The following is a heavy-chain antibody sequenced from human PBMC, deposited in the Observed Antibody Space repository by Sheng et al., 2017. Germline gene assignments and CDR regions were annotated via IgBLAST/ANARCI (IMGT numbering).Heavy chain of an antibody. CDR3: AKDECSGGSCYVTYYYYYYGMDV. Sequence: VQLVESGGGVVQPGRSLRLTCAASGFTFRSYAMHWVRQAPGKGLEWVSAISGSGGSTYYADSVKGRFTISRDNSKNTLYLQMNSLRAEDTAVYYCAKDECSGGSCYVTYYYYYYGMDVWGQGP. V-gene: IGHV3-23*04. J-gene: IGHJ6*02. D-gene: IGHD2-15*01. CDR2: ISGSGGST. CDR1: GFTFRSYA.